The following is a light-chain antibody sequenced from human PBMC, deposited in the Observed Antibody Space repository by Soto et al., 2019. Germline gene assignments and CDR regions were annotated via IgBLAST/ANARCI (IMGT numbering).Light chain of an antibody. Sequence: EIVLTQSPGTLSLSPGERATLSCRASQSVSNNYLAWYQQKPGQAPRLLIYGASNRATGIPDRFSGSGSGTDFTLTISRLEPEDFAVYYCQQRSNWPLTFGGGTRWIS. CDR2: GAS. J-gene: IGKJ4*01. CDR3: QQRSNWPLT. V-gene: IGKV3D-20*02. CDR1: QSVSNNY.